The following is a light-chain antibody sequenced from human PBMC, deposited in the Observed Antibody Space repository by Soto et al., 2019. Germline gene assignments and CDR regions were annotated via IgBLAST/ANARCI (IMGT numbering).Light chain of an antibody. J-gene: IGKJ4*01. CDR1: QDINHC. CDR2: DAS. Sequence: DIQMTQSPSSLSASVGDRVTITCQASQDINHCLNWYQQSPGKAPKLLIYDASNLETGVPSRFSASGSGTDFSFTISSLQPDDIATYFCQQCDDLPLTFGGGTKVEF. V-gene: IGKV1-33*01. CDR3: QQCDDLPLT.